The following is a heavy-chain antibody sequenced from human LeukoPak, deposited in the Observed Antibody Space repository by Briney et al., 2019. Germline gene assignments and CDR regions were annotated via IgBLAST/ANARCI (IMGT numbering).Heavy chain of an antibody. CDR1: GGSISSYY. J-gene: IGHJ3*02. D-gene: IGHD3-10*01. Sequence: SETLSLTCTASGGSISSYYWSWIRQPPGKGLEWIGYIYYSGSTNYNPSLKSRVTISVDTSKNQFSLKLSSVTAADTAVYYCAREHGSGSYYIRLGTSDAFDIWGQGTMVTVSS. CDR3: AREHGSGSYYIRLGTSDAFDI. CDR2: IYYSGST. V-gene: IGHV4-59*01.